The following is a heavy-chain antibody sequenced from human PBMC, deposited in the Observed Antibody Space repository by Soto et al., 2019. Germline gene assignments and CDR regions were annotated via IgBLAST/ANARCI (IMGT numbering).Heavy chain of an antibody. J-gene: IGHJ5*02. CDR2: ISSSSSTI. CDR1: GFTFSSYS. D-gene: IGHD6-13*01. CDR3: ARDPRSKIHP. Sequence: EVQLVESGGGLVQPGGSLRLSCAASGFTFSSYSMNWVRQAPGKGLEWVSYISSSSSTIYYADSVKGRFTISRDNAKNSPYLQMNSLRAEDTAVYYCARDPRSKIHPWGQGTLVTVSS. V-gene: IGHV3-48*01.